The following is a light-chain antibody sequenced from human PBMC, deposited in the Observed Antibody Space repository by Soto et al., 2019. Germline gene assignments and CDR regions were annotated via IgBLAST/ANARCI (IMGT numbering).Light chain of an antibody. CDR2: GTS. CDR3: QQYATSPTT. V-gene: IGKV3-20*01. J-gene: IGKJ5*01. CDR1: QSVDSY. Sequence: EIVLTQSPDTLSLSPWERATVSCRASQSVDSYLAWYQQKPGQAPRLLIYGTSRRAIGIPGRFSGSVSGTDFNLTISRVEPDDFAVDYFQQYATSPTTFGQGARL.